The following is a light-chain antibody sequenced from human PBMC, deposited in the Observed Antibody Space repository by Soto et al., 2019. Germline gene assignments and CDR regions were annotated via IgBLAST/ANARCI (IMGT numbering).Light chain of an antibody. CDR1: QSVSSN. J-gene: IGKJ1*01. CDR3: LQYNIWPRT. V-gene: IGKV3-15*01. CDR2: DAS. Sequence: EILMTQSPATLSVSPGERATLSCRASQSVSSNLAWYQQKPGQAPRLLIYDASSRATDIPDRFSGSGSGTEFTLTISSLQSEDFAVYYCLQYNIWPRTFGQGTKVEIK.